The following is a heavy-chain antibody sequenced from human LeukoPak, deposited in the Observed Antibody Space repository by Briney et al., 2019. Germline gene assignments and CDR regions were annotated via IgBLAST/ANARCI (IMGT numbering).Heavy chain of an antibody. CDR2: FNPNSGSA. CDR3: ARVYYDILTGYLGGYFDY. D-gene: IGHD3-9*01. CDR1: GYTFTSYD. Sequence: ASVKVSCKASGYTFTSYDINWVRQATGQGLEWMGWFNPNSGSAGYAQNFQGRVTMTRDTSTSTVYMELSSLRSEDTAVYYCARVYYDILTGYLGGYFDYWGQGTLVTVSS. J-gene: IGHJ4*02. V-gene: IGHV1-8*02.